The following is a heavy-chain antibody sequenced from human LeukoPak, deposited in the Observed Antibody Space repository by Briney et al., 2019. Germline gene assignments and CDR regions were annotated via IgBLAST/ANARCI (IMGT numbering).Heavy chain of an antibody. J-gene: IGHJ5*02. V-gene: IGHV4-61*02. Sequence: PSQTLSLTCTVSGGSISSGSYYWSWIRQPAGKGLEWIGRIYTGGSTNYNPSLKSRVTISIDTSKNQFSLKLTSVTAADTAVYYCARDFRPWGQGTLVTVSS. CDR2: IYTGGST. D-gene: IGHD3-10*01. CDR1: GGSISSGSYY. CDR3: ARDFRP.